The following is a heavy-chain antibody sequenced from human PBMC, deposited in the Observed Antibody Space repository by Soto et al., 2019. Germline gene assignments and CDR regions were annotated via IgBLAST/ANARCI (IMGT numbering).Heavy chain of an antibody. CDR1: GYRHSDLS. Sequence: PVKVYRKVSGYRHSDLSMQWLRQATGKGLEWMGGFDPEDGETIYAQKFQGRVTMTEDTATDTAYMELSSLRSEDTAVYYCATHRSGRFLEWLPEGSSGYWGQGTLV. J-gene: IGHJ4*02. CDR2: FDPEDGET. V-gene: IGHV1-24*01. CDR3: ATHRSGRFLEWLPEGSSGY. D-gene: IGHD3-3*01.